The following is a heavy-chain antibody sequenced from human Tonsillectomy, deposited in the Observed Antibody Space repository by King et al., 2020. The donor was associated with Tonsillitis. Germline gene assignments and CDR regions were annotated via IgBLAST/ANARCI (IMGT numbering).Heavy chain of an antibody. J-gene: IGHJ3*01. Sequence: QLVQSGAEVRKPGASVKVSCKASGYIFTNYYMHWVRQAPGQGPEWMGIIKPAGGTTSYAQKFQGRVTMTRDTSTSTVYMELSSLRFDDTAVYYCARVRPDSNGYFDAFDFCGQGTLVTVSS. CDR1: GYIFTNYY. D-gene: IGHD3-22*01. V-gene: IGHV1-46*03. CDR3: ARVRPDSNGYFDAFDF. CDR2: IKPAGGTT.